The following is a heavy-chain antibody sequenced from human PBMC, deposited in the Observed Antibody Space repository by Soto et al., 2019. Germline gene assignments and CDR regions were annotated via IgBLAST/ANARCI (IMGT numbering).Heavy chain of an antibody. D-gene: IGHD3-22*01. J-gene: IGHJ4*02. Sequence: EVQLVESGGGLVKPGGSLRLSCAASGFTFSSYSMNWVRQAPGKGLEWVSSISSSSSYIYYADSVKGRFTISRDNAKNTLYLQMNSLRAEDTAVYYCASDYYDSSGYYSDDYWGQGTLVTVSS. V-gene: IGHV3-21*01. CDR2: ISSSSSYI. CDR3: ASDYYDSSGYYSDDY. CDR1: GFTFSSYS.